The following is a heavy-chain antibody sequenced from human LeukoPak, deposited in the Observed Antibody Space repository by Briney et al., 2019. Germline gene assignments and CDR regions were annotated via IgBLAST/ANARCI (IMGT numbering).Heavy chain of an antibody. V-gene: IGHV3-23*01. CDR3: AKRGIVIRAVIIIGFHKEAYYFDY. J-gene: IGHJ4*02. CDR2: ISERGGST. D-gene: IGHD3-10*01. CDR1: GFTFSSYW. Sequence: PGGSLRLSCAASGFTFSSYWMSWVRQAPGKGLEWVSGISERGGSTNYADSVKGRFIISRDTSKNTVYLQMNSLRVEDTAVYFCAKRGIVIRAVIIIGFHKEAYYFDYWGQGILVTVSS.